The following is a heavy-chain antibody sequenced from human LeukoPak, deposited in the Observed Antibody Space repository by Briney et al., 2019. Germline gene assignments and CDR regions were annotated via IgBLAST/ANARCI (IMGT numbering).Heavy chain of an antibody. D-gene: IGHD5-12*01. CDR2: VYYTGST. CDR1: GGSMRSYY. V-gene: IGHV4-59*08. J-gene: IGHJ4*02. Sequence: SETLSLTCTVSGGSMRSYYWTWIRQPPGKGLECIGYVYYTGSTDYNPSLKSRVTISADMSKNQFSLKLSSVTAADTAVYYCARGYSGYYDYWGQGTLVTASS. CDR3: ARGYSGYYDY.